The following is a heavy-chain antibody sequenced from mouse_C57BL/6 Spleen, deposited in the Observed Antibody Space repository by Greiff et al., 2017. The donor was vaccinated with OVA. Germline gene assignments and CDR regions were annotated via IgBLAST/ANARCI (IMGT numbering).Heavy chain of an antibody. CDR2: IYPSDSET. CDR3: ARGSYGNSAWFAY. J-gene: IGHJ3*01. CDR1: GYTFTSYW. D-gene: IGHD2-1*01. Sequence: VQLQQPGAELVRPGSSVKLSCKASGYTFTSYWMDWVKQRPGQGLEWIGNIYPSDSETHYNQKFKDKATLTVDKSSSTAYMQLSSLTSEDSAVYYCARGSYGNSAWFAYWGQGTLVTVSA. V-gene: IGHV1-61*01.